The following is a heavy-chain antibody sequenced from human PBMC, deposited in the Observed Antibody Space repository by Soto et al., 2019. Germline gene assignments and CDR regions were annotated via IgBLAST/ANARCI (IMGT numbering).Heavy chain of an antibody. CDR3: ARHAAYDSVWGKSDGSDY. Sequence: QLQLQESGPGLVKPSETLSLACTVSGGSISSNSYYWDWIRQPPGKGLEWIGSMYYSGATYHNPSLRSRVTISVDTSKNQFSLHLSSATAAYTAVYYCARHAAYDSVWGKSDGSDYWGQGTLVTVSS. J-gene: IGHJ4*02. CDR2: MYYSGAT. D-gene: IGHD3-16*01. CDR1: GGSISSNSYY. V-gene: IGHV4-39*01.